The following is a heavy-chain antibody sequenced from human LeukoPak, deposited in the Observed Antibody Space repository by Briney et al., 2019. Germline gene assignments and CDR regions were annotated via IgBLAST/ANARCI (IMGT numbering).Heavy chain of an antibody. CDR3: ASATYYGSGTEYLQH. CDR2: IYYSGST. CDR1: GGSVSSGSYY. J-gene: IGHJ1*01. D-gene: IGHD3-10*01. Sequence: PSETLSLTCTVSGGSVSSGSYYWSWIRQPPGKGLEWIGYIYYSGSTNYNPSLKSRVTISVDTSKNQFSLKLSSVTAADTAVYYCASATYYGSGTEYLQHWGQGTLVTVSS. V-gene: IGHV4-61*01.